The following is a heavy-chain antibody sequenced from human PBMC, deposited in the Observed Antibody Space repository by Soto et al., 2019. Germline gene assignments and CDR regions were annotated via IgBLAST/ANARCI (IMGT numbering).Heavy chain of an antibody. J-gene: IGHJ5*02. CDR3: AKYGRSSIDDIVLMVYASRGWFDP. Sequence: GGSLRLSCAASGFTFSSYAMSWVRQAPGKGLEWVSAISGSGGSTYYADSVKGRFTISRDNSKNTLYLQMNSLRAEDTAVYYCAKYGRSSIDDIVLMVYASRGWFDPWGQGTLVTVSS. V-gene: IGHV3-23*01. CDR1: GFTFSSYA. CDR2: ISGSGGST. D-gene: IGHD2-8*01.